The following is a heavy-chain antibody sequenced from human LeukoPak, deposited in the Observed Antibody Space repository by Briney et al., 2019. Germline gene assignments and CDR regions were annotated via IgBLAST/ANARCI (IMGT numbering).Heavy chain of an antibody. CDR2: IYTSGST. V-gene: IGHV4-61*08. D-gene: IGHD6-13*01. CDR3: AGIAAAGTGDWFDP. Sequence: SETLSLTCTVSGGSISSGGYYWSWIRQPPGKGLEWIGYIYTSGSTNYNPSLKSRVTISVDTSKNQFSLKLSSVTAADTAVYYCAGIAAAGTGDWFDPWGQGTLVTVSS. J-gene: IGHJ5*02. CDR1: GGSISSGGYY.